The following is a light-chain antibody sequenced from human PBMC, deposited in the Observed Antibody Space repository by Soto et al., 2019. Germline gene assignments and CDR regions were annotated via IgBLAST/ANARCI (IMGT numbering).Light chain of an antibody. CDR2: GAS. CDR1: QSVSSSY. J-gene: IGKJ5*01. Sequence: EIELTQTPGTLSLSPGDIATLSCRASQSVSSSYLAWYQQKLGQAPRLVIYGASSRATGIPDRFSGSGSGTDCTLTISRLEPEDFAVYYCQQYGSSPITLGQGTRLEIK. V-gene: IGKV3-20*01. CDR3: QQYGSSPIT.